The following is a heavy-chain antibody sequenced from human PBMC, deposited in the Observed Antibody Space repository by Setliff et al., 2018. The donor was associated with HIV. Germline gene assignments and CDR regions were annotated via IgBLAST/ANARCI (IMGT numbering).Heavy chain of an antibody. CDR1: GYTFTSYG. Sequence: ASVKVSCKASGYTFTSYGISWVRQAPGQGLEWMGWISGYNGNTKYVQKYQGRVTMTTDTSTSKVYMELRTLRSDDTAVYYCARGVLITFGYQNWFDPWGQGTLVTVSS. J-gene: IGHJ5*02. CDR3: ARGVLITFGYQNWFDP. V-gene: IGHV1-18*01. D-gene: IGHD3-16*01. CDR2: ISGYNGNT.